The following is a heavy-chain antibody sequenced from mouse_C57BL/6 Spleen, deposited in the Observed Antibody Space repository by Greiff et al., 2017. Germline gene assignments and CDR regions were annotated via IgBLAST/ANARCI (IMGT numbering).Heavy chain of an antibody. CDR2: ISYDGSN. Sequence: EVKLMESGPGLVKPSQSLSLTCSVTGYSITSGYYWNWIRQFPGNKLEWMGYISYDGSNNYNPSLKNRISITRDTSKNQFFLKLNSVTTEDTATYYCARGGYYYLDYWGQGTTLTVSS. J-gene: IGHJ2*01. CDR1: GYSITSGYY. V-gene: IGHV3-6*01. CDR3: ARGGYYYLDY.